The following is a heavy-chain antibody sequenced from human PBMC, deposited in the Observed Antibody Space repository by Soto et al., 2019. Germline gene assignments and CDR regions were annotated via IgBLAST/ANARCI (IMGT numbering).Heavy chain of an antibody. CDR2: IIPIFGTA. D-gene: IGHD3-10*01. Sequence: ASVKVSCKASGGTFSSYAISWVRQAPGQGLEWMGGIIPIFGTANYAQKLQGRVTITADESTSTAYMELSSLRSEDTAVYYCARSGADYGSIVFDYWGQGTLVTVSS. V-gene: IGHV1-69*13. CDR1: GGTFSSYA. CDR3: ARSGADYGSIVFDY. J-gene: IGHJ4*02.